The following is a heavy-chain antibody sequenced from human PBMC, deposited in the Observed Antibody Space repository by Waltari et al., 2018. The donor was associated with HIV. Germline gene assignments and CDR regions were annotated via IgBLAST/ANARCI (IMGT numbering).Heavy chain of an antibody. Sequence: QVQLVESGGGVVQPGRSLRLSCAASGFTFSSYAMHWVRQAPGKGLEWVAVISYDGSNKYYADSVKGRFTISRDKSKNTLYLQMNSLRAEDTAVYYCARGGGYSSSYYFDYWGQGTL. CDR1: GFTFSSYA. D-gene: IGHD5-12*01. CDR3: ARGGGYSSSYYFDY. CDR2: ISYDGSNK. V-gene: IGHV3-30-3*01. J-gene: IGHJ4*02.